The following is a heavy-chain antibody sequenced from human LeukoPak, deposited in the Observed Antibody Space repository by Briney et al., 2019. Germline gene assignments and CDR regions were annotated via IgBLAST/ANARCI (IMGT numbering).Heavy chain of an antibody. J-gene: IGHJ4*02. CDR1: GFTYSTYW. Sequence: GGSLRLSCAASGFTYSTYWMSWVRQAPGKGLEWVANINQDGSEKYYADSVRGRFTISRDNAKNSLYLQMNSLRGGDTAVYYGARNAPFDYWSQGTLVTVSS. CDR3: ARNAPFDY. CDR2: INQDGSEK. V-gene: IGHV3-7*01.